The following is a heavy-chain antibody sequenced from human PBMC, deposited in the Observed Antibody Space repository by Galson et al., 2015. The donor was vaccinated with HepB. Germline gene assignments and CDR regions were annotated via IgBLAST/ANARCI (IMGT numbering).Heavy chain of an antibody. Sequence: SLRLSCAASGFTFDDYAMHWVRQAPGKGLEWVAVISYDGSNKYYADSVKGRFTISRDNSKNTLYLQMNSLRAEDTALYYCAKVQPPYYYYYYLDVWGKGTTVTVSS. CDR1: GFTFDDYA. CDR3: AKVQPPYYYYYYLDV. CDR2: ISYDGSNK. J-gene: IGHJ6*03. V-gene: IGHV3-30*18.